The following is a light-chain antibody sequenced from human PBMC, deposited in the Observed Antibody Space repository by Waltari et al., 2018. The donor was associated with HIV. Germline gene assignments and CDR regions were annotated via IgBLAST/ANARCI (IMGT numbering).Light chain of an antibody. CDR3: AAWDDSLNAYI. V-gene: IGLV1-44*01. J-gene: IGLJ1*01. CDR2: NNG. CDR1: RSNIGDNV. Sequence: QSVLTQSPSASGTPGQRVTITCSCSRSNIGDNVVNWYQQHPGTPPKLLTYNNGRRPSGVPDRFSGSRSGNSASLAISGLQSEDEANYYCAAWDDSLNAYIFGTGTKVSVL.